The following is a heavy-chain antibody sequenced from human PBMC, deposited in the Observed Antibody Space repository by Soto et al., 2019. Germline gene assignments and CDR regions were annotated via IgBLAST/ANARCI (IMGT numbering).Heavy chain of an antibody. CDR2: IWSDGTKK. D-gene: IGHD3-16*01. J-gene: IGHJ5*02. CDR3: VKHLADYESGSFRWLDA. CDR1: GFAFSNYG. Sequence: GGSLRLSCTASGFAFSNYGIHWVRQAPGRGLEWVAVIWSDGTKKFYAGSVRGRFTISRDNSKNTIYLQMNSLRAEDTAVYYCVKHLADYESGSFRWLDAWGQGTLVTVSS. V-gene: IGHV3-33*06.